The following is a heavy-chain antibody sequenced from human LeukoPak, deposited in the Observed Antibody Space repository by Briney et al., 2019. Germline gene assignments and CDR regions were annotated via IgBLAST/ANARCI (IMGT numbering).Heavy chain of an antibody. D-gene: IGHD6-6*01. CDR2: ISGSGGST. Sequence: GGSPRLSCAASGFTFSSYAMSWVRQAPGKGLEWVSAISGSGGSTYYADSVKGRFTISRDNSKNTLYLQMNSLRAEDTAVYYCAKDSHSSSSRFDYWGQGTLVTVSS. V-gene: IGHV3-23*01. CDR3: AKDSHSSSSRFDY. J-gene: IGHJ4*02. CDR1: GFTFSSYA.